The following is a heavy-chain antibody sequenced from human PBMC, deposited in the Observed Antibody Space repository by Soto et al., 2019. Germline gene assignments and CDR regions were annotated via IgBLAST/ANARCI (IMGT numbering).Heavy chain of an antibody. J-gene: IGHJ3*02. Sequence: SCTLSLTCTGSGGAIRVYCWSWIRQPPGKGLEWNGYIYYSGSTNYNPSLKSQVTISVDTSKNQFSLKLSSVTAADTAVYYCESTFGELPTINDAFDIWGQGTMVTVS. V-gene: IGHV4-59*07. CDR1: GGAIRVYC. CDR2: IYYSGST. D-gene: IGHD3-10*01. CDR3: ESTFGELPTINDAFDI.